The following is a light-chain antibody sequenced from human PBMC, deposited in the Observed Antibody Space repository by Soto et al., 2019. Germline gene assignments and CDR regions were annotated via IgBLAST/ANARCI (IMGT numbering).Light chain of an antibody. CDR2: GNS. CDR1: SSNIGAGYD. V-gene: IGLV1-40*01. Sequence: QSVLTQPPSVSGAPGQRVTISCTGRSSNIGAGYDVHWYQQLPGTAPKLLIYGNSNRPSGVPDRFSGSKSGTSASLAITGLQAEDEADYYCQSYDSSLSGSAVFGGGTQLTVL. J-gene: IGLJ7*01. CDR3: QSYDSSLSGSAV.